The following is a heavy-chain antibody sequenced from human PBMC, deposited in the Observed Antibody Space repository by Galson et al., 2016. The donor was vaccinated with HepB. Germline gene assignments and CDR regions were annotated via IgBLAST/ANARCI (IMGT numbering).Heavy chain of an antibody. CDR2: IGTAGDT. CDR1: GLTFSRCD. V-gene: IGHV3-13*01. CDR3: ARGKFDCSGGTCHYYGMDV. J-gene: IGHJ6*04. Sequence: SLRLSCAASGLTFSRCDMHWVRQATGKGLEWVSAIGTAGDTYYPGSVRGRFTISRENSKNSLYLQMNSLTAGDTAGYYCARGKFDCSGGTCHYYGMDVWGKGPPVTVPS. D-gene: IGHD2-15*01.